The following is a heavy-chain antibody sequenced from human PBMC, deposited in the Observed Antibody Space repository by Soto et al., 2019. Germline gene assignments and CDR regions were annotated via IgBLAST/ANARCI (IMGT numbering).Heavy chain of an antibody. CDR1: GGAIGTDY. J-gene: IGHJ4*02. CDR3: ARAVTSFDL. D-gene: IGHD4-17*01. CDR2: IYYSGNT. V-gene: IGHV4-59*01. Sequence: SETLSLTCSVSGGAIGTDYWNWIRQPPGKGLEWIGYIYYSGNTNYSPSLQSRVNISLDMSKRQFSLRLRSVTNADTAVYYCARAVTSFDLWGQGALVTVSS.